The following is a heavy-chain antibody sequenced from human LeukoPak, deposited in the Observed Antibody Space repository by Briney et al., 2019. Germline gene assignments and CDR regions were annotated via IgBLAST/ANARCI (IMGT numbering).Heavy chain of an antibody. CDR3: GRDRPTGYYDY. CDR2: IDHSGRT. CDR1: SYSISSGYY. V-gene: IGHV4-38-2*02. J-gene: IGHJ4*02. D-gene: IGHD3-9*01. Sequence: PSETLSLPCTVSSYSISSGYYWGWIRQPPGKGLEWIGSIDHSGRTYYHPSLKSRVTISVDTSKNQFSLKLSSVTAADTAVYFCGRDRPTGYYDYWGQGILVTVSS.